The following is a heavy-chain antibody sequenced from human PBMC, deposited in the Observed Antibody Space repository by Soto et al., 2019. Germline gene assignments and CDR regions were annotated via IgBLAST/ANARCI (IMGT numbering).Heavy chain of an antibody. CDR2: TYYRSKWYN. D-gene: IGHD5-18*01. CDR1: GDSVSSNSAA. J-gene: IGHJ3*02. Sequence: PSQTLSLTCAISGDSVSSNSAAWNWIRQSPSRGLEWLGRTYYRSKWYNDYAVSVKSRITINPDTSKNQFSLQLNSVTPEDTAVYYCARERFGYSYGLGKTRNAFEIWGQGTMVTVSS. CDR3: ARERFGYSYGLGKTRNAFEI. V-gene: IGHV6-1*01.